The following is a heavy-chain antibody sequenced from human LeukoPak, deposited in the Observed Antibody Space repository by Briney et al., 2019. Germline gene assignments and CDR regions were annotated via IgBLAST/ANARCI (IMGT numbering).Heavy chain of an antibody. CDR3: ARAEGDYDPLNWIDP. V-gene: IGHV1-18*01. D-gene: IGHD3-16*01. CDR1: GYIFTNHS. Sequence: VASVKVSCKAPGYIFTNHSITWVRQAPGQGLEWMGWISGHTGNTIYAQKVQGRLTMTTDTSTSTAYMELRSLTSDDTAVYYCARAEGDYDPLNWIDPWGQGTRVTVSS. CDR2: ISGHTGNT. J-gene: IGHJ5*02.